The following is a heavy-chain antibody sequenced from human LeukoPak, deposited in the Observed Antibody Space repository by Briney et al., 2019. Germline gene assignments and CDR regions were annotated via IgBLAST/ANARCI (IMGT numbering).Heavy chain of an antibody. CDR2: ISAYNGNT. CDR3: ARVRSDFWSGYLAYGMDV. CDR1: GYTFTSYG. V-gene: IGHV1-18*01. J-gene: IGHJ6*02. Sequence: GASVKVSCKASGYTFTSYGISWVRQAPGQGLEWIGWISAYNGNTNYAQKLQGRVTMTTDTSTSTAYMELRSLRSDDTAVYYCARVRSDFWSGYLAYGMDVWGQGTTVTVSS. D-gene: IGHD3-3*01.